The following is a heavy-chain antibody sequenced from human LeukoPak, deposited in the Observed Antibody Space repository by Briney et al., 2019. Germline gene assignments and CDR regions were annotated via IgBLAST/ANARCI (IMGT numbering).Heavy chain of an antibody. Sequence: GGSLRLSCAASGFTFSSYAMSWVRQAPGKGLEWVSAMSTSGGSTYYADSVKGRFTISRDNSKNTLFLQMNSLRAEDTAVYYCARAVDFWSGYPQPNWFDPWGQGTLVTVSS. D-gene: IGHD3-3*01. V-gene: IGHV3-23*01. J-gene: IGHJ5*02. CDR2: MSTSGGST. CDR1: GFTFSSYA. CDR3: ARAVDFWSGYPQPNWFDP.